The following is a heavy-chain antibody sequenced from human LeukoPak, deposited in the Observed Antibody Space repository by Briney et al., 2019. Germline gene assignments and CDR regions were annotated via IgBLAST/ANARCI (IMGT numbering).Heavy chain of an antibody. CDR3: ARGPYYYGSGSQWDY. D-gene: IGHD3-10*01. V-gene: IGHV4-30-2*01. Sequence: SQTPSLTCAVSGGSISSGGYSWSWSRQPPGKGLEWIGYIYHSGSTYYNPSPKSRVTISVDRSKNQFSLKLSSVTAADTAVYYCARGPYYYGSGSQWDYWGQGTPVTVSS. CDR1: GGSISSGGYS. CDR2: IYHSGST. J-gene: IGHJ4*02.